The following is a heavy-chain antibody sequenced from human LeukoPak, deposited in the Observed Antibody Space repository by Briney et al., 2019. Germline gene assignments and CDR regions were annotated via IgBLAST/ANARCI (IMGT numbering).Heavy chain of an antibody. CDR2: IRFDGSYK. CDR1: GFTFSSYG. V-gene: IGHV3-30*02. D-gene: IGHD3-10*01. Sequence: GGSLRLSCAASGFTFSSYGMHWVRQAPGKGLEWVTFIRFDGSYKYYADSVKGRFTISRDNSKNTLYLQMNSLRAEDTALYYCAKDTRRTGYSGSGSYYGVDYWGQGTLVTVSS. J-gene: IGHJ4*02. CDR3: AKDTRRTGYSGSGSYYGVDY.